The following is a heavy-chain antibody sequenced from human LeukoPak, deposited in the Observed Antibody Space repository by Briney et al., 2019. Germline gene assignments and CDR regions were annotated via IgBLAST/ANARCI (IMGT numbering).Heavy chain of an antibody. CDR1: GYTFTGYY. D-gene: IGHD3-16*02. Sequence: ASVKVSCKASGYTFTGYYMHWVRQAPGQGLEWMGWINPNSGGTNYAQKFQGRVTMTRDTSISTAYMELSRLRSDDTAVYYCARVYDYVWGSYRYTNYFDYWGQGTLVTVSP. J-gene: IGHJ4*02. CDR2: INPNSGGT. V-gene: IGHV1-2*02. CDR3: ARVYDYVWGSYRYTNYFDY.